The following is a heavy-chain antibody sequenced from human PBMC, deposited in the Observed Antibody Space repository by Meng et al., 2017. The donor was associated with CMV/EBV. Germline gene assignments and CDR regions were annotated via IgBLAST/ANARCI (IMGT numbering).Heavy chain of an antibody. CDR3: ATGGAFDI. V-gene: IGHV4-39*07. CDR2: IYYSGST. D-gene: IGHD3-10*01. Sequence: ESLKISCTVSGGSISSSSYYWGWIRQPPGKGLEWIGSIYYSGSTYYNPSLKSRVTISVDTSKNQFSLKLSSVTAADTTVYYCATGGAFDIWGQGTMVTVSS. CDR1: GGSISSSSYY. J-gene: IGHJ3*02.